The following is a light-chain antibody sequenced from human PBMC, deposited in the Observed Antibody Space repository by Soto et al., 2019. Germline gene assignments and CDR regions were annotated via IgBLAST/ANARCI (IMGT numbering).Light chain of an antibody. V-gene: IGKV3-20*01. CDR3: QQFDYSRPAFT. Sequence: ESVLTQSPGSLSLSPGERATLSCRASQSVNSKFLNWYQHKPGQAPRLLIYGASLRATGIPDRFSGSRSGADYTLTITRLQPEDSALSFCQQFDYSRPAFTFGQGTKLEI. CDR1: QSVNSKF. J-gene: IGKJ2*01. CDR2: GAS.